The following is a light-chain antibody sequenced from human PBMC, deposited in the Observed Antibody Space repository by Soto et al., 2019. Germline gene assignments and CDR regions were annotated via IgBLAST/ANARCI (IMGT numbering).Light chain of an antibody. J-gene: IGKJ2*01. V-gene: IGKV3-11*01. Sequence: EIVLTQSPATLSLSPGERATLSCRASQSVSSYLAWYQQKPGQAPRLLIYDASNRATGLPARFSGSGSGTDFPLTISRLEADDFAVYYCQQRSTWYTFGQGTKLEIK. CDR3: QQRSTWYT. CDR1: QSVSSY. CDR2: DAS.